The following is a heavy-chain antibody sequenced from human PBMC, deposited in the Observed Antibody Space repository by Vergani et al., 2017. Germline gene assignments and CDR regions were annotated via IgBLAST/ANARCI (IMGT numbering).Heavy chain of an antibody. CDR3: ARVNTETNGHLYYYDYMDV. CDR1: GGSFTSYH. J-gene: IGHJ6*03. V-gene: IGHV4-34*01. Sequence: QVQLQQWGGGLLKPSETLSLTCVVNGGSFTSYHWTWIRQSPGGGLEWVGDIDHTGRPDYNPSLKSRLTMSVDKSRNKFSLTLNSVTATDTAIYFCARVNTETNGHLYYYDYMDVWGQGTAVTVS. D-gene: IGHD4-11*01. CDR2: IDHTGRP.